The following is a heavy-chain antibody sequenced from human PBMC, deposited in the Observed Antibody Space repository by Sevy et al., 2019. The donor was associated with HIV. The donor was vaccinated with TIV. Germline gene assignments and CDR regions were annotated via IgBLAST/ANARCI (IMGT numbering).Heavy chain of an antibody. CDR1: GFTFSSYA. V-gene: IGHV3-30-3*01. Sequence: GGSLRLSCAASGFTFSSYAMHWVRQAPGKGLEWVAVISYDGSNKYYADSMKGRFTISRDNAKNTLYLQMNRLRTEDTAVYYCARDRGSGKNVFFDYWGQGTLVTVSS. CDR3: ARDRGSGKNVFFDY. J-gene: IGHJ4*02. CDR2: ISYDGSNK. D-gene: IGHD3-10*01.